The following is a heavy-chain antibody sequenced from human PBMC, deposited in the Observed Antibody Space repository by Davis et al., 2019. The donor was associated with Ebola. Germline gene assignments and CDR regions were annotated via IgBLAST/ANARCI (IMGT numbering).Heavy chain of an antibody. CDR3: ARGRRVVVAATHYDGMDV. Sequence: GESLKISCAASGFTFSSYAMHWVRQAPGKGLEWVAVISYDGSNKYYADSVKGRFTISRDNSKNTLSLQMNSLRAEDTAVYYCARGRRVVVAATHYDGMDVWGQGTTVNVSS. D-gene: IGHD2-15*01. CDR2: ISYDGSNK. J-gene: IGHJ6*02. CDR1: GFTFSSYA. V-gene: IGHV3-30-3*01.